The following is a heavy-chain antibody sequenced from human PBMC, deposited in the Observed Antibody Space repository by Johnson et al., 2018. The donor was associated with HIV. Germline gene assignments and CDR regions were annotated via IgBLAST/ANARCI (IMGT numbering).Heavy chain of an antibody. Sequence: QVQLVESGGGVVQPGRSLRLSCAASGFTFSTYAMHWVRQAPGKGLEWVAVIRYDGSNKYYADSVKGRFTISRDNSKNTLYLQMNSLRAEDTAVYYCARGGVVTAIPHAFDIWGQGTMVTVSS. V-gene: IGHV3-30*04. CDR3: ARGGVVTAIPHAFDI. D-gene: IGHD2-21*02. CDR1: GFTFSTYA. CDR2: IRYDGSNK. J-gene: IGHJ3*02.